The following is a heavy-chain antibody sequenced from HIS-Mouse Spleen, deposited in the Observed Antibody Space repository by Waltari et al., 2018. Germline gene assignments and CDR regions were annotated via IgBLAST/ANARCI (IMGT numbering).Heavy chain of an antibody. CDR2: IYYSGST. J-gene: IGHJ3*01. V-gene: IGHV4-39*07. Sequence: QLQLQESGPGLVKPSETLSLTCTVSGGSISSSSYYWGWIRQPPGKGLEWIGSIYYSGSTSSNPSLKSRVTISVDTSKNQFSLKLSSVTAADTAVYYCAREIPYSSSWYDWYFDLCGQGTMVTVSS. D-gene: IGHD6-13*01. CDR3: AREIPYSSSWYDWYFDL. CDR1: GGSISSSSYY.